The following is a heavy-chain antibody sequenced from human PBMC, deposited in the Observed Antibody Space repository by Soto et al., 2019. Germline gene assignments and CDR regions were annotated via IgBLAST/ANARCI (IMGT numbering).Heavy chain of an antibody. CDR3: AKDLRGRGYYDSSGF. CDR2: ISGSGGST. Sequence: PGGSLRLSCAASGFTFSSYAMSWVRQAPGKGLEWVSAISGSGGSTYYADSVKGRFTISRDNSKNTLYLQMNSLRDEDTAVYYCAKDLRGRGYYDSSGFWGQGTLVTVSS. V-gene: IGHV3-23*01. CDR1: GFTFSSYA. D-gene: IGHD3-22*01. J-gene: IGHJ4*02.